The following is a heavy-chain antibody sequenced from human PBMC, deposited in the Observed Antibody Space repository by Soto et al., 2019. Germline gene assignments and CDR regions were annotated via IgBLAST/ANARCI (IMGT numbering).Heavy chain of an antibody. V-gene: IGHV3-23*01. D-gene: IGHD3-22*01. CDR3: AKGHYYDNVGNWVANQALDS. J-gene: IGHJ4*02. CDR1: GFSFNNYA. CDR2: ISGGGTGT. Sequence: GGSLRLSCAVSGFSFNNYAMNWVRLAPGKGLEWVSSISGGGTGTYSADAVRGRFTISSDQSRNTVYLHMSSLRAEDTAVYYCAKGHYYDNVGNWVANQALDSLGQVSLVTVSS.